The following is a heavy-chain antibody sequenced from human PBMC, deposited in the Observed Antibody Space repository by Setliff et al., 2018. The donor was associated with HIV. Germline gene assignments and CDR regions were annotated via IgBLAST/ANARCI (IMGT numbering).Heavy chain of an antibody. CDR2: IKPDGTYK. CDR1: GFTFSASW. J-gene: IGHJ4*02. Sequence: PGESLKISCAASGFTFSASWMTWVRQAPGKGLEWVANIKPDGTYKYYVDSVKGRFTIYRDNAKNSLYLQMASLRAEDTAVYYCARGTTGSGWFYDSWGQGVLVTVSS. CDR3: ARGTTGSGWFYDS. D-gene: IGHD6-19*01. V-gene: IGHV3-7*03.